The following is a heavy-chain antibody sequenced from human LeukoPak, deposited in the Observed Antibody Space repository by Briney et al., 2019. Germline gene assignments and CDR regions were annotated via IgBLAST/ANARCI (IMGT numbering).Heavy chain of an antibody. Sequence: SETLSLTCTVSGGSISSYYWSWIRQPAGKGLEWIGRIYTSGSTNYNPSLKSRVTMSVDTSKNQFSLKLSSVTAADTAVYYCAREVVVITPDAFDIWGQGTMATVSS. CDR3: AREVVVITPDAFDI. D-gene: IGHD3-22*01. CDR1: GGSISSYY. CDR2: IYTSGST. V-gene: IGHV4-4*07. J-gene: IGHJ3*02.